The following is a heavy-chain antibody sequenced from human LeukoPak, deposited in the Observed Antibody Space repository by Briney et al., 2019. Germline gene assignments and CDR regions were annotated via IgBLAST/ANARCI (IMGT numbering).Heavy chain of an antibody. D-gene: IGHD5-18*01. Sequence: SETLSLTCTVSGDSISSYYWSWIRQPPGKGLEWIGYIYYSGSTNYNPSLKSRVTISVDTSKDQFSLKLSSVTAADTAVYYCARAGGYSYAAVYNWFDPWGQGTLVTVSS. J-gene: IGHJ5*02. CDR1: GDSISSYY. CDR2: IYYSGST. V-gene: IGHV4-59*01. CDR3: ARAGGYSYAAVYNWFDP.